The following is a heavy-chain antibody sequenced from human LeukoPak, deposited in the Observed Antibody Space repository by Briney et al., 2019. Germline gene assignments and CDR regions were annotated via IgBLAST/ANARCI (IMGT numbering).Heavy chain of an antibody. Sequence: GGSLRLSCAASGFTFSSYGMHWVRQAPGKGLEWVAVIWYDGSNKYYADSVKGRFTISRDNSKNTLYLQMNSLRAEDTAVYYCAKETLSPYYYYYAMDVWGQGTTVTVSS. CDR1: GFTFSSYG. J-gene: IGHJ6*02. D-gene: IGHD3-16*01. CDR3: AKETLSPYYYYYAMDV. CDR2: IWYDGSNK. V-gene: IGHV3-33*06.